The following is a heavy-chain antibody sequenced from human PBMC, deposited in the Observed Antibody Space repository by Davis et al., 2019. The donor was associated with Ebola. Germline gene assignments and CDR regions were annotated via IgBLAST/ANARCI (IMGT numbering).Heavy chain of an antibody. D-gene: IGHD3-16*01. Sequence: SETLSLTCTVSGDSVSSSDWWSWVRQSPGKGLEWIGEIYHSGAINYNPSLKSRVTISLDKSKNQFSLKLSAVTAADTAIYYYARDQWGHTDMIWFDSWGQGTQVTVSS. V-gene: IGHV4-4*02. CDR2: IYHSGAI. J-gene: IGHJ5*01. CDR3: ARDQWGHTDMIWFDS. CDR1: GDSVSSSDW.